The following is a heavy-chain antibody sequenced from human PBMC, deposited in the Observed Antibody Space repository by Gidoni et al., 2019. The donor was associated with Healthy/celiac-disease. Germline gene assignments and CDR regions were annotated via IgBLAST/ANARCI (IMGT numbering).Heavy chain of an antibody. Sequence: QVQLQQWGAGLLKPSETLSLTCAVYGGSFSGYYWSWIRQPPGKGLEWLGEINHSGSTNYNPSLKSRVTISVDTSKNQFSLKLSSVTAADTAVYYCARATYYYDSSGYLPFDYWGQGTLVTVSS. CDR2: INHSGST. J-gene: IGHJ4*02. CDR3: ARATYYYDSSGYLPFDY. CDR1: GGSFSGYY. D-gene: IGHD3-22*01. V-gene: IGHV4-34*01.